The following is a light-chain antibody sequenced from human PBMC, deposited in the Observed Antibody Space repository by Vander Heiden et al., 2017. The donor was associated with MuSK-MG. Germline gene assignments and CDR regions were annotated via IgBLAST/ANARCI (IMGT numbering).Light chain of an antibody. CDR3: AAWDDSLNGPV. CDR1: SSHTGSNT. CDR2: SNN. J-gene: IGLJ2*01. Sequence: QSVLTPPPSASGTPGPRVTIYCSGSSSHTGSNTVHWYQLLPGPDPKLRIDSNNQRPSGVPDRFSGSNSGTSYSLAIRRLQSEDEAEYYCAAWDDSLNGPVFGGGTKLNVL. V-gene: IGLV1-44*01.